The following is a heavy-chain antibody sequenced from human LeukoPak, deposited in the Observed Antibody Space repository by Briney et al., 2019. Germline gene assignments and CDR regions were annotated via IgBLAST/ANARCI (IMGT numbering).Heavy chain of an antibody. CDR1: GYSISSGYY. CDR3: ARESSIVGGT. V-gene: IGHV4-38-2*02. D-gene: IGHD1-26*01. Sequence: SETLSLTCTVSGYSISSGYYWGWIRQPPGKGLEWIGSIYHSGSTYYNPSLKSRVTISVDTSKNQFSLTLSSVTAADTAVYYCARESSIVGGTWGQGTLVTVSS. CDR2: IYHSGST. J-gene: IGHJ5*02.